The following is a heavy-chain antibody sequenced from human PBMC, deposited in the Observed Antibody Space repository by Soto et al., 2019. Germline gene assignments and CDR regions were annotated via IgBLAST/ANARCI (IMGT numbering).Heavy chain of an antibody. CDR3: ARASSNYAYYYGIDV. V-gene: IGHV4-59*01. D-gene: IGHD4-4*01. Sequence: SETLSLTCTVSGGSISSYYWSWIRQPPGKGLEWIGYIYYSGSTNYNPSLKSRVTISVDTSKNQFSLKLSSVTAADTAVYYCARASSNYAYYYGIDVWGQGATVTVSS. CDR2: IYYSGST. J-gene: IGHJ6*02. CDR1: GGSISSYY.